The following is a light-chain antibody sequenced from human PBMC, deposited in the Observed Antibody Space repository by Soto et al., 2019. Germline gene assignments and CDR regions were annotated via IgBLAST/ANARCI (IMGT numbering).Light chain of an antibody. V-gene: IGKV1-12*01. CDR3: QQYGSSPFT. Sequence: DIQMTQSPSSLAASVGDRVTITCRASQVISSWLVWYQQKPGHAPKLLIYAASNLQSGVPSRFSGSASGTEFTLTISSLQPEDFAVYHCQQYGSSPFTFGPGTKVDVK. CDR2: AAS. CDR1: QVISSW. J-gene: IGKJ3*01.